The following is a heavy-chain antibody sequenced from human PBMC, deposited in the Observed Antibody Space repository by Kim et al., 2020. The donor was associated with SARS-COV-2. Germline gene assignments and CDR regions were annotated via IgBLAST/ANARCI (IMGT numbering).Heavy chain of an antibody. V-gene: IGHV3-30*04. CDR3: ARAFRFYGDYGWFDP. Sequence: GGSLRLSCAASGFTFSSYAMHWVRQAPGKGLEWVAVISYDGSNKYYADSVKGRFTISRDNSKNTLYLQMNSLRAEDTAVYYCARAFRFYGDYGWFDPWG. CDR2: ISYDGSNK. J-gene: IGHJ5*02. CDR1: GFTFSSYA. D-gene: IGHD4-17*01.